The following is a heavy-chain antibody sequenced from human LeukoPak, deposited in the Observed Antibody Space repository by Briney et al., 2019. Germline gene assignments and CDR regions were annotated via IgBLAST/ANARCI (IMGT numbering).Heavy chain of an antibody. J-gene: IGHJ5*02. CDR2: VYYGGEP. V-gene: IGHV4-39*07. CDR1: GDSISSDNVY. CDR3: ARLNDCSSSSCFTTWFDP. D-gene: IGHD2-2*02. Sequence: PSETLSLTCTVSGDSISSDNVYWGWIRQPPGKGLEWLVSVYYGGEPYFNPSLTSRVTMSVDTSKNQLSLKLTSVTAADTAVYYCARLNDCSSSSCFTTWFDPWGQGALVTVSS.